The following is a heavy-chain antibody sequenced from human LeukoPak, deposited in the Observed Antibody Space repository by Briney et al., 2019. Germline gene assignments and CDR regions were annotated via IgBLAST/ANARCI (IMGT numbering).Heavy chain of an antibody. V-gene: IGHV3-23*01. Sequence: GGSLRLSCAATGFTFSNYAMSWVRQAPGKGLEWVSVISRNGAHPYYIDSVRDRFTVSRDNSKNIMYLQMNSLRAEDAALYYCTTPGDIGWYNHWGQGTLVTVSS. D-gene: IGHD6-19*01. CDR1: GFTFSNYA. J-gene: IGHJ4*02. CDR3: TTPGDIGWYNH. CDR2: ISRNGAHP.